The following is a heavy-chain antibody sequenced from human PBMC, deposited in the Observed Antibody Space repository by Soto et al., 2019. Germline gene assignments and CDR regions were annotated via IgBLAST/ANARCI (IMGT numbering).Heavy chain of an antibody. J-gene: IGHJ4*02. Sequence: EVQLLESGGGLVQPGGSLRLSCAASGFTFSSYAMSWVRQAPGKGLEWVSAISGSGGSTYYADSVKGRFTISRDNSKNTLYLQMNSLRAEDTAVYYCAKWRMRWENLAVAAPDPYWGQGTLVTVSS. D-gene: IGHD6-19*01. CDR2: ISGSGGST. V-gene: IGHV3-23*01. CDR3: AKWRMRWENLAVAAPDPY. CDR1: GFTFSSYA.